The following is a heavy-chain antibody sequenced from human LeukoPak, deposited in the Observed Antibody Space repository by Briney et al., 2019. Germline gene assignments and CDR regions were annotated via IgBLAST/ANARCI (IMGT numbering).Heavy chain of an antibody. CDR3: ARDQDYYGSGSYYNGDY. V-gene: IGHV1-2*02. CDR1: GYTFTGYY. J-gene: IGHJ4*02. Sequence: GASVKVSCKASGYTFTGYYMHWVRQAPGQGLEWMGWINPNSGGTNYAQKFQGRVTMTRDTSISTAYMELSRLRSDDTAVYYCARDQDYYGSGSYYNGDYWGQGTLVTVSS. CDR2: INPNSGGT. D-gene: IGHD3-10*01.